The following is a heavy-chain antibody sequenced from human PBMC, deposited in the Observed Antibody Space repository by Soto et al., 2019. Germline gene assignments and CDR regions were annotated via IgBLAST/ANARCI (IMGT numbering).Heavy chain of an antibody. CDR3: AKGNDFWSGYYDPGWFDP. J-gene: IGHJ5*02. D-gene: IGHD3-3*01. CDR1: GFTFSSYA. V-gene: IGHV3-23*01. Sequence: PGGSLRLSCAASGFTFSSYAMGWVRQAPGKGLEWASAISGSGGSTYYADSVKGRFTISRDNSKNTLYLQMNSLRAEDTAVYYCAKGNDFWSGYYDPGWFDPWGQGTLVTVSS. CDR2: ISGSGGST.